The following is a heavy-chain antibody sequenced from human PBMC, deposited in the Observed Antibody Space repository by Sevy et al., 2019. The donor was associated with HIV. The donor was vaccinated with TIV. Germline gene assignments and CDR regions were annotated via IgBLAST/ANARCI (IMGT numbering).Heavy chain of an antibody. CDR2: ISYDGSLK. CDR1: GFTFSTYA. D-gene: IGHD5-12*01. Sequence: GGSLRLSCAGSGFTFSTYAMHWVRQAPGKGLEWLAVISYDGSLKFHTDSVRGRFTISRDNSKNTVCLQMNSLRAEDTAVYYCAREHPGYNPFDNWGQGTLVTVSS. J-gene: IGHJ4*02. V-gene: IGHV3-30*03. CDR3: AREHPGYNPFDN.